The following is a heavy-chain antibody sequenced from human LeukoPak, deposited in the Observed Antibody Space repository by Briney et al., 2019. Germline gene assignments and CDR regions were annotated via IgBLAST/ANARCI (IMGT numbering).Heavy chain of an antibody. CDR1: GYTFTSYY. J-gene: IGHJ4*02. V-gene: IGHV1-46*01. CDR3: ARNRLQLSLFGDLDY. Sequence: ASLKVSCKASGYTFTSYYMHWVRQAPGQGLEWMGIINPSGGSTTYAQNFQGRVTMTRDTCTSTVYMDLSSLRSDDTAVYYCARNRLQLSLFGDLDYWGQGTLVTVSS. CDR2: INPSGGST. D-gene: IGHD5-18*01.